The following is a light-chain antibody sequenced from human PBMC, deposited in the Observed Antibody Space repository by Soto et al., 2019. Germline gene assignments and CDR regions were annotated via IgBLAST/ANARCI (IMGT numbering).Light chain of an antibody. CDR1: QTLSNSF. V-gene: IGKV3-20*01. CDR3: QQYGTSEII. CDR2: DTS. J-gene: IGKJ5*01. Sequence: EIVLTQSPGTLSLSPGERATLSCRASQTLSNSFIAWYQQKPGQAPRLLIYDTSSRATGVPDRYSASGSGTDFTLTISRLEPEDFAVFFCQQYGTSEIIFGQGTR.